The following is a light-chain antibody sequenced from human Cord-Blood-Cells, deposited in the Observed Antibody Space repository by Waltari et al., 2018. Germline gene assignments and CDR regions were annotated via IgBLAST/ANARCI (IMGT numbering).Light chain of an antibody. CDR3: QQFNSYTH. Sequence: AIQLTQSPSSLPASVGDRVTITCRASQGISIALAWYQQKPGKAPKLLIYAACCLERGVPSRFRGSGCGIDFTLTISSLQPEDFATYCCQQFNSYTHFGPETKVDIK. V-gene: IGKV1-13*02. CDR1: QGISIA. CDR2: AAC. J-gene: IGKJ3*01.